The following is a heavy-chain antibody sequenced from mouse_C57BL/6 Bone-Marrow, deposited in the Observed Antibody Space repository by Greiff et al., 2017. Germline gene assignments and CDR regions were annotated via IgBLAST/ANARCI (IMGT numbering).Heavy chain of an antibody. J-gene: IGHJ3*01. D-gene: IGHD2-3*01. Sequence: ESGPGLVKPSQSLSLTCSVTGYSITSGYYWNWIRQFPGNKLEWMGYISYDGSNNYNPSLKNRISITRDTSKNQFFLKLNSVTTEDTATYYCARENGYYVWFADWGQGTLVTVSA. CDR2: ISYDGSN. CDR1: GYSITSGYY. CDR3: ARENGYYVWFAD. V-gene: IGHV3-6*01.